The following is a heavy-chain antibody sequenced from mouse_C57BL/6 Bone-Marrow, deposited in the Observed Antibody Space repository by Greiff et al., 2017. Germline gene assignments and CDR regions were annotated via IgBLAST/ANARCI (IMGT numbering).Heavy chain of an antibody. CDR2: INRDGGST. J-gene: IGHJ3*01. V-gene: IGHV5-2*01. CDR1: EYEFPSHY. CDR3: ARQATAWFAY. Sequence: EVMLLESGGGLVQPGESLKLSCESNEYEFPSHYMSWVRKTPEKRLELVAAINRDGGSTYYPDTIERRFIISRDNTENTLYLQMSSLRSEDTALYYCARQATAWFAYWGQGTLVTVSA.